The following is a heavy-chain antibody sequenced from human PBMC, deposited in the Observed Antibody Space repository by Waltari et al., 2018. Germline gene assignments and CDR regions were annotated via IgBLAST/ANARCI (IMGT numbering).Heavy chain of an antibody. CDR3: ASAVDTAMAMGLDY. Sequence: QVQLVESGGGVVQPGRSLRLSCAASGFTFRSYAMHWVRQAPGKGLEWVAVISYDGSNKYYADSVKGRFTISRDNSKNTLYLQMNSLRAEDTAVYYCASAVDTAMAMGLDYWGQGTLVTVSS. D-gene: IGHD5-18*01. V-gene: IGHV3-30*01. CDR1: GFTFRSYA. J-gene: IGHJ4*02. CDR2: ISYDGSNK.